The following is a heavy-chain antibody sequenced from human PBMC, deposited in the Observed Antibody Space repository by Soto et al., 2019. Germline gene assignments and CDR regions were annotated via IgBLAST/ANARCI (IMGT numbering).Heavy chain of an antibody. CDR2: ISSGGGST. V-gene: IGHV3-23*01. D-gene: IGHD3-9*01. J-gene: IGHJ3*02. Sequence: PGGSLRLSCTASGFTFSSYAMSWVRQAPGKGLEWVSAISSGGGSTYYADSVKGRFTISRDNSKNTLYLQMNSLRAEDTAVYYCAKEGHILTGFDAFDIWGQGTMVTVSS. CDR3: AKEGHILTGFDAFDI. CDR1: GFTFSSYA.